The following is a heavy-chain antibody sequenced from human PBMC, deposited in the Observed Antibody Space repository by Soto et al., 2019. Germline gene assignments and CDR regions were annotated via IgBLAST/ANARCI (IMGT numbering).Heavy chain of an antibody. CDR1: GGSISSSSYY. V-gene: IGHV4-39*01. D-gene: IGHD5-18*01. CDR3: VSRGRGYSYGYDY. Sequence: SETLSLTCTVSGGSISSSSYYWGWIRQPPGKGLEWIGSIYYSGSTYYNPSLKSRVTISVDTSKNQFSLKLSSVTAADTAVYYCVSRGRGYSYGYDYWGQGTLVTVSS. J-gene: IGHJ4*02. CDR2: IYYSGST.